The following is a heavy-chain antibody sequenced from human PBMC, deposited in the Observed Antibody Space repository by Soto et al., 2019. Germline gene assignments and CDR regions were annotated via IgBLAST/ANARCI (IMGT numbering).Heavy chain of an antibody. Sequence: ASVKVSCKASGYTFTSYEMYWVRQAPGQGLEWMGIINPSGGSTTYAQKFQGRATMTRDTSTSTVYMELSSLRSEDTAVYYCARDRRDGYNTFDYWGQGTLVTVSS. CDR1: GYTFTSYE. CDR3: ARDRRDGYNTFDY. CDR2: INPSGGST. V-gene: IGHV1-46*01. J-gene: IGHJ4*02. D-gene: IGHD5-12*01.